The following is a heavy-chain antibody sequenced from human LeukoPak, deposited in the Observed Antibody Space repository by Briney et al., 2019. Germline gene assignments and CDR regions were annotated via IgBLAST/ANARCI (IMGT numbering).Heavy chain of an antibody. J-gene: IGHJ4*02. V-gene: IGHV3-23*01. D-gene: IGHD2-15*01. CDR1: GFTFRDSA. CDR3: AKQIGYCSGGNCHFSD. Sequence: GGSLSLSCAASGFTFRDSAMSWVRQAPGEGLEWVAAIGDSGHNTFYADSVKGRFTISRDTSKNTLYLQMNSLRAEDTAVYHCAKQIGYCSGGNCHFSDWGQGTLVTVSS. CDR2: IGDSGHNT.